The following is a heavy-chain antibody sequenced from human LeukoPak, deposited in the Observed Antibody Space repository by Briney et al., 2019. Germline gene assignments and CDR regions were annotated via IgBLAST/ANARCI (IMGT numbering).Heavy chain of an antibody. CDR2: VMSGRGST. D-gene: IGHD3-16*01. Sequence: PGGSLRLSCAASGFSVSDYSIGWIRQSPGQGPEWISYVMSGRGSTNYADSVKGRFTISRDNAKNSVALQLDGLRADDTAVYFCTRERRGSYYAFESWGQGTLVTVSS. CDR1: GFSVSDYS. J-gene: IGHJ4*02. CDR3: TRERRGSYYAFES. V-gene: IGHV3-11*05.